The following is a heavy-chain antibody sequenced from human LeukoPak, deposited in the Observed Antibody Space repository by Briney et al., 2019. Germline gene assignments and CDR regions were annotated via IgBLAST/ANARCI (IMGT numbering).Heavy chain of an antibody. CDR2: MYKETNLYAT. D-gene: IGHD1-26*01. CDR1: GFTFSDSA. V-gene: IGHV3-73*01. Sequence: PGGSLKLSCVASGFTFSDSAIHWGRQSSGKGLEWIGHMYKETNLYATAFAASVKGRFTVSRDDSKNTAYLHMNSLKTEDTALYYCTRDSGTYNWLDTWGPESLLTVSS. J-gene: IGHJ5*01. CDR3: TRDSGTYNWLDT.